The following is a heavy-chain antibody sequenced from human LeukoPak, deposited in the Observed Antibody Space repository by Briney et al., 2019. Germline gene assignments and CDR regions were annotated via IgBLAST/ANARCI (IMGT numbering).Heavy chain of an antibody. CDR3: AELGITMSGGV. D-gene: IGHD3-10*02. CDR1: GFSFSSYE. Sequence: GGSLRLSCVASGFSFSSYEMNWVRQAPGKGLEWISYISTSGFTIYYADSVEGRFTISRDNAKNSLYLQMNSLRAEDTAVYYCAELGITMSGGVWGKGTTVTISS. V-gene: IGHV3-48*03. CDR2: ISTSGFTI. J-gene: IGHJ6*04.